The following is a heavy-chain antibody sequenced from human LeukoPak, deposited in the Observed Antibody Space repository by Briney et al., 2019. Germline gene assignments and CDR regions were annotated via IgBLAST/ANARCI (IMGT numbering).Heavy chain of an antibody. J-gene: IGHJ4*02. D-gene: IGHD1-26*01. Sequence: GGSLRLSCAASGFTFSSYAMSWVRQAPGKGLEWVSAIRDSGSSTHYADSVKGRFTTSRDNSRNTLFLQMNSLRAEDTAIYYCAKYGPQDSGSSHFDYWGQGALVTVSS. CDR3: AKYGPQDSGSSHFDY. V-gene: IGHV3-23*01. CDR1: GFTFSSYA. CDR2: IRDSGSST.